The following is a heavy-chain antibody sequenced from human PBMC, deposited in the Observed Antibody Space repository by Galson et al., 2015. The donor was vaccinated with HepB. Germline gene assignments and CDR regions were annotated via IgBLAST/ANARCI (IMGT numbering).Heavy chain of an antibody. CDR1: GFTVSSHY. V-gene: IGHV3-53*01. CDR3: AGDRSGFYFES. J-gene: IGHJ4*02. D-gene: IGHD6-19*01. Sequence: SLRLSCAASGFTVSSHYMSWIRQAPGKGLEWVSVIYNGGSTSYADSVKGRFTISRDNSRNTLYLQMNSLRAEDTAVYYCAGDRSGFYFESWGQGTLVTVSS. CDR2: IYNGGST.